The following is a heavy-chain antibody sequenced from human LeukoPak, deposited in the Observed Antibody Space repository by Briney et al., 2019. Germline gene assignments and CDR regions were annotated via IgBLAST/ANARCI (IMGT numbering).Heavy chain of an antibody. CDR2: IIPIFGTA. D-gene: IGHD2-15*01. J-gene: IGHJ6*03. CDR1: GGTFSSYA. CDR3: AREGSPFYYYYMDV. Sequence: SVKVSCKASGGTFSSYAISWVRQAPGQGLEWMGGIIPIFGTANYAQKFQGRVTITADKSTSTAYMELSSLRSDDTAVYYCAREGSPFYYYYMDVWGKGTTVTVSS. V-gene: IGHV1-69*06.